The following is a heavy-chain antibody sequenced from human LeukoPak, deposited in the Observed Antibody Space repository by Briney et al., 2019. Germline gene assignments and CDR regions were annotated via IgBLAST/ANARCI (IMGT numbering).Heavy chain of an antibody. D-gene: IGHD6-13*01. Sequence: PSETLSLTCAVYGGSFSGYYWSWIRQPPGKGLEWIGYIYYSGSTNYNPSLKSRVTISVDTSKNQFSLKLSSVTAADTAVYYCARGPYSSSWSLLDYWDQGTLVTVSS. J-gene: IGHJ4*02. CDR3: ARGPYSSSWSLLDY. V-gene: IGHV4-59*01. CDR1: GGSFSGYY. CDR2: IYYSGST.